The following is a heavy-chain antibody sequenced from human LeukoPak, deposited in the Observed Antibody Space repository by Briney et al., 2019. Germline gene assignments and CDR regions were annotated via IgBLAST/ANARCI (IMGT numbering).Heavy chain of an antibody. D-gene: IGHD1-1*01. Sequence: GGSLRLSCAASGFTFSSYSMNWVRQAPGKGLEWVSYISSSSSTIYYADSVKGRFTISRDNAKNSLYLQMNSLRAEDTAVYYCARVRYPWVYYYMDVGGKGTTVTVSS. J-gene: IGHJ6*03. CDR1: GFTFSSYS. CDR2: ISSSSSTI. CDR3: ARVRYPWVYYYMDV. V-gene: IGHV3-48*01.